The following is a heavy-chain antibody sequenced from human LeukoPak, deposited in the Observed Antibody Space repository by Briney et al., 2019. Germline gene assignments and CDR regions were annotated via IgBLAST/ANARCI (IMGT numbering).Heavy chain of an antibody. CDR1: GYTLTELS. D-gene: IGHD2-2*01. CDR3: ATAEIVGYCSSTSCSDAFDI. V-gene: IGHV1-24*01. Sequence: ASVKVSCKVSGYTLTELSMHWVRPALGKGLEWMGGFVPVDGETIYAQKFQGRVTMTEDTSTDTAYMELSSLRSEDTAVYYCATAEIVGYCSSTSCSDAFDIWGQGTMVTVSS. CDR2: FVPVDGET. J-gene: IGHJ3*02.